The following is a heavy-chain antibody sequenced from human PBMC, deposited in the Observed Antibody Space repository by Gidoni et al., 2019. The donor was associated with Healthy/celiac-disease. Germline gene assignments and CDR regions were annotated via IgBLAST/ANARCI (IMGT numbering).Heavy chain of an antibody. CDR3: AKDLIVAGTYNAFDI. D-gene: IGHD6-19*01. V-gene: IGHV3-9*01. J-gene: IGHJ3*02. Sequence: EVQLVESGGGLVQPGRSLRLSCAASGFTFDDYAMHWVRQAPGKGLEWVSGISWNSGSIGYADSVKGRFTISRDNAKNSLYLQMNSLRAEDTALYYCAKDLIVAGTYNAFDIWGQGTMVTVSS. CDR1: GFTFDDYA. CDR2: ISWNSGSI.